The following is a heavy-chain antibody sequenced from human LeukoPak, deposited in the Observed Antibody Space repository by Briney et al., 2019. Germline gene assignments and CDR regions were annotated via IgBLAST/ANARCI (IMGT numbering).Heavy chain of an antibody. CDR2: ISSSSSTI. Sequence: GGSLRLSCAASGFIFSSYSLNWVRQAPGKGLEGVSYISSSSSTIYYADSVEGRFTISRDNSKNTLYLQMNSLRAEDTAVYYCARGAHYDDYGGGYFDYWGQGTLVTVSS. J-gene: IGHJ4*02. V-gene: IGHV3-48*01. CDR1: GFIFSSYS. D-gene: IGHD4-23*01. CDR3: ARGAHYDDYGGGYFDY.